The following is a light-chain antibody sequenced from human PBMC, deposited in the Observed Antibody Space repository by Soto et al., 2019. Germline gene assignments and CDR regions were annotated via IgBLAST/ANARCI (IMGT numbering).Light chain of an antibody. V-gene: IGLV4-69*01. J-gene: IGLJ2*01. CDR2: LNSDGSH. CDR3: QTWGTGVV. Sequence: QLVLTQSPSASASLGASLKLTCTLSSGHSSYAIAWHQQQPEKGPRYLMKLNSDGSHSKGDGIPDRFSGSSSGAERYLTISSLQSEDEADYYCQTWGTGVVFGGWTKLTVL. CDR1: SGHSSYA.